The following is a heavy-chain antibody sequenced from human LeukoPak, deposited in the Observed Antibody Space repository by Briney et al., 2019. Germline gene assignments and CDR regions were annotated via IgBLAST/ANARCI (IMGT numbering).Heavy chain of an antibody. V-gene: IGHV3-7*01. CDR3: AKDQGIVGAPDY. CDR1: GFTFSNYW. D-gene: IGHD1-26*01. Sequence: GGSLRLSCAASGFTFSNYWMSWVRQAPGKGLEWVANIKQDGSEKYYVDSVKGRFTISRDNAKNTLYLQMNSLRAEDTAVYYCAKDQGIVGAPDYWGQGTLVTVSS. CDR2: IKQDGSEK. J-gene: IGHJ4*02.